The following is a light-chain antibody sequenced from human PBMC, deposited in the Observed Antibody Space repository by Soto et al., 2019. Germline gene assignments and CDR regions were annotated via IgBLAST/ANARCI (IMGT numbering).Light chain of an antibody. Sequence: DIQMTQSPSSLSVSVRDRVTITCRASQSIATFLHWYQQKPGKAPKLLIYASFNLQSGVPSRFSGSGSGTDSTLTISSLQPEDFATYYCQQSYNIPYTFGQGTKLEIK. V-gene: IGKV1-39*01. CDR2: ASF. CDR3: QQSYNIPYT. CDR1: QSIATF. J-gene: IGKJ2*01.